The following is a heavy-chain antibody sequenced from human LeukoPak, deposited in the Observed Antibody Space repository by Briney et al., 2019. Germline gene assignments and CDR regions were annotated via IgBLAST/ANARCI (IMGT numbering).Heavy chain of an antibody. CDR3: ASRSSWSSRPFDY. D-gene: IGHD6-13*01. CDR1: GFTFSSYT. V-gene: IGHV3-48*04. J-gene: IGHJ4*02. Sequence: PGGSLRLSCVASGFTFSSYTMNWVRQAPGKGLEWVSYISTSGGTIYYADSVKGRFTISRDNAKNSLFLQMNTLRAEDTAVYYCASRSSWSSRPFDYWGQGTLVTVAS. CDR2: ISTSGGTI.